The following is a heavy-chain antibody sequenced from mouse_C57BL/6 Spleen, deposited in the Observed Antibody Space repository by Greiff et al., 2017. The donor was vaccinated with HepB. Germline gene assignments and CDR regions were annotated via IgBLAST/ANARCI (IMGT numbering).Heavy chain of an antibody. J-gene: IGHJ4*01. D-gene: IGHD1-1*01. V-gene: IGHV5-15*04. Sequence: EVMLVESGGGLVQPGGSLKLSCAASGFTFSDYGMAWVRQAPRKGPEWVAFISNLAYSIYYADTVTGRFTISRENAKNTLYLEMSSLRSEDTAMYYCARHPPIDYYGSSHGAMDYWGQGTSVTVSS. CDR3: ARHPPIDYYGSSHGAMDY. CDR2: ISNLAYSI. CDR1: GFTFSDYG.